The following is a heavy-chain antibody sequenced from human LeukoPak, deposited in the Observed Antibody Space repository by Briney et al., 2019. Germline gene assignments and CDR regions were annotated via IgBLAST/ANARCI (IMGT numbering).Heavy chain of an antibody. Sequence: SGTLCLTCTVSGGSISTNMWWSWVRQTPGKGLEWIGEIYHSGSTNYNPSLKSRVTISLDKSKNQFSLKLSSVTAADTAVYYCARDSSIVGTTGAFDIWGQGTMVTVSS. J-gene: IGHJ3*02. CDR1: GGSISTNMW. CDR3: ARDSSIVGTTGAFDI. CDR2: IYHSGST. V-gene: IGHV4-4*02. D-gene: IGHD1-26*01.